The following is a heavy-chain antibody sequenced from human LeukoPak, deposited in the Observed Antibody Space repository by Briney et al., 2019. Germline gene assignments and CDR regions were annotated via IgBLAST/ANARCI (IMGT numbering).Heavy chain of an antibody. CDR1: GFTFSSYW. D-gene: IGHD4-23*01. CDR2: ISYDGSNK. V-gene: IGHV3-30-3*01. Sequence: GGSLRLSCAASGFTFSSYWMSWVRQAPGKGLEWVAVISYDGSNKYYADSVKGRFTISRDNSKNTLYLQMNSLRAEDTAVYYCEIQMDYGGSTFDYWGQGTLVTVSS. J-gene: IGHJ4*02. CDR3: EIQMDYGGSTFDY.